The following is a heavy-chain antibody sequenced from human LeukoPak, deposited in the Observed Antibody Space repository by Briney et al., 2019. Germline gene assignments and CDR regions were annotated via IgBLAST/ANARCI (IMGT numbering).Heavy chain of an antibody. CDR3: ATHCSGGSCYSDFDY. D-gene: IGHD2-15*01. CDR1: GFTFSSYG. V-gene: IGHV3-23*01. CDR2: ISGSGGST. J-gene: IGHJ4*02. Sequence: TGGSLRLSCAASGFTFSSYGMSWVRQAPGKGLEWVSAISGSGGSTYYADSVKGRFTISRDNSKNTLYLQMNSLRAEDTAVYYCATHCSGGSCYSDFDYWGQGTLVTVSS.